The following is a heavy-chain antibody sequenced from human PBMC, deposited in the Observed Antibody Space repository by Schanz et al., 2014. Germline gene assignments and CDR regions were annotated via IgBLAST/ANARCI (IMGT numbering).Heavy chain of an antibody. J-gene: IGHJ3*01. V-gene: IGHV3-53*01. Sequence: EVQLVESGGGLIQPGGSLRLSCAVSGFTVNTNYMSWVRQAPGKGLEWVSVIYTSGSTYYADSVRGRFTFSRDNSKNTVYLQMNSLRAEDTAVYFCARDGGRDGYNLAFDVWGQGTLVTVSS. CDR3: ARDGGRDGYNLAFDV. CDR2: IYTSGST. CDR1: GFTVNTNY. D-gene: IGHD5-12*01.